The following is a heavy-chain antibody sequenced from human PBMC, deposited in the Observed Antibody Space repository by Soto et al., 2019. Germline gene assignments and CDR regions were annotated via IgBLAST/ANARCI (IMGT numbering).Heavy chain of an antibody. D-gene: IGHD1-26*01. J-gene: IGHJ6*02. V-gene: IGHV3-23*01. CDR3: AKYTTYDYYYGMDV. Sequence: PGGSLRLSCAASRFTFSNYAMSWVRQAPGKGLEWVSTISGSGGSTYYADSVKGRFTISRDNSKNTLYLQINSLRAEDTAIYYCAKYTTYDYYYGMDVWGQGTTVTVPS. CDR2: ISGSGGST. CDR1: RFTFSNYA.